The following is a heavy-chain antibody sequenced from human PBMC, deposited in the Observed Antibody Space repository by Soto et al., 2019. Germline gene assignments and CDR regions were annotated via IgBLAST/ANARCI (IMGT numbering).Heavy chain of an antibody. V-gene: IGHV3-23*01. Sequence: GGSLRLSCAASGFTFSTYAMSWVRQAPGRGLDWVSGITGSGSITYYAASVKGRFTISRDHSKNTVYLQMNSLRAEDTALYYCARGVGGSGWQDNAFDIWGKGTMVTVSS. CDR2: ITGSGSIT. J-gene: IGHJ3*02. D-gene: IGHD6-19*01. CDR1: GFTFSTYA. CDR3: ARGVGGSGWQDNAFDI.